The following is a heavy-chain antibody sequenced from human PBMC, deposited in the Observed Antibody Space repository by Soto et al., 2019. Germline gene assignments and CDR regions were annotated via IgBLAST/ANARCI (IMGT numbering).Heavy chain of an antibody. J-gene: IGHJ6*03. Sequence: GGSLRLSCAASGFTFSDYYMSWIRQAPGKGLEWVSYISSSGSTIYYADSVKGRFTISRDNAKNSLYLQMNSLRAEDTAVYYCARFAMVRGVITHYYYYYMDVWGKGTTVTVSS. CDR2: ISSSGSTI. CDR1: GFTFSDYY. CDR3: ARFAMVRGVITHYYYYYMDV. D-gene: IGHD3-10*01. V-gene: IGHV3-11*01.